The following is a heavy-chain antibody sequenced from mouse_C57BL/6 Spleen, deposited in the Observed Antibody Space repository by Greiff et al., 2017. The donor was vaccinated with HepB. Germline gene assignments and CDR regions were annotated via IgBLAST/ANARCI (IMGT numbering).Heavy chain of an antibody. D-gene: IGHD1-1*01. CDR2: ISYDGSN. CDR3: ARGKNYYGSSSFAY. CDR1: GYSITSGYY. J-gene: IGHJ3*01. V-gene: IGHV3-6*01. Sequence: EVQVVESGPGLVKPSQSLSLTCSVTGYSITSGYYWNWIRQFPGNKLEWMGYISYDGSNNYNPSLKNRIAITRDTSKNQFFLKLNSVTTEDTATYYCARGKNYYGSSSFAYWGQGTLVTVSA.